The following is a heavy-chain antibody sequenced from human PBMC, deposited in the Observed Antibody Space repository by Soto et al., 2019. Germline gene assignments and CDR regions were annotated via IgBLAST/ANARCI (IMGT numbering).Heavy chain of an antibody. D-gene: IGHD2-8*01. Sequence: PSETLSLTCAVSGVSLTSGNWWTWVRQSPQRGLEYIGEIFHDGTANYYPSFERRVAMSVDTSRNQFSLRLTSVTAAGTAVYYCARSHYTYGLLIDYWGPGTLVTVS. CDR2: IFHDGTA. J-gene: IGHJ4*02. V-gene: IGHV4-4*02. CDR3: ARSHYTYGLLIDY. CDR1: GVSLTSGNW.